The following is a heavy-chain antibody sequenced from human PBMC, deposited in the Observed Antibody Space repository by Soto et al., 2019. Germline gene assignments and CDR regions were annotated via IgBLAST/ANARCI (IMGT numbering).Heavy chain of an antibody. CDR3: ARVYGNFEDDGFDI. CDR1: GITFSSYA. J-gene: IGHJ3*02. Sequence: EVQLLESGGGLVQPGGSLRLSCAASGITFSSYAMSWVRQAPGKGLEWVSAISGRGANTYYADSVKGRFTISGDNSKNTLYLQMNSLRAVDTAVYFCARVYGNFEDDGFDIWGHGTMVPVSS. D-gene: IGHD4-17*01. CDR2: ISGRGANT. V-gene: IGHV3-23*01.